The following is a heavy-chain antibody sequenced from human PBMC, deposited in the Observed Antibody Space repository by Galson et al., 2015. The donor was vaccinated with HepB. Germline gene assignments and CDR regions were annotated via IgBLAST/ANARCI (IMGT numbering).Heavy chain of an antibody. V-gene: IGHV3-33*06. D-gene: IGHD3-3*01. J-gene: IGHJ6*02. CDR3: AKDGIGVVIVLYGMDV. Sequence: SLRLSCAASGFTFSSYGMHWVRQAPGKGLEWVAVIWYDGSNKYYADSVKGRFTISRDNSKNTLYLQMNSLRAEDTAVYYCAKDGIGVVIVLYGMDVWGQGTTVTVSS. CDR2: IWYDGSNK. CDR1: GFTFSSYG.